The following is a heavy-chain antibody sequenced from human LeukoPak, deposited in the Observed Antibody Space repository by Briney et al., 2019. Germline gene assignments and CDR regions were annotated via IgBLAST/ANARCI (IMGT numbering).Heavy chain of an antibody. CDR3: VRIDGDYVWWFDP. V-gene: IGHV4-4*07. CDR1: GDSISKYY. CDR2: IYTSGTI. D-gene: IGHD3-16*01. Sequence: SETLSLTCTVSGDSISKYYWSWIRQPAGKGLEWIGRIYTSGTINYSPSLKSRVAISVDKSKNQFSLKLTSVTAADTAVYYCVRIDGDYVWWFDPWGQGTLVTVSP. J-gene: IGHJ5*02.